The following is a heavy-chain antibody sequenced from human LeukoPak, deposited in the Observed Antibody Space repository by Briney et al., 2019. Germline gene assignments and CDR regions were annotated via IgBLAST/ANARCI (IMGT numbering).Heavy chain of an antibody. J-gene: IGHJ4*02. CDR2: LNWIGNSA. Sequence: GGSQRLSCAASGFTFDDYGMSWVRQAPGKGLEWVSGLNWIGNSAGYADSVKGRFTISRDNAKNSLYLQMSSLRAEDTALYHCARNYGDSFDLWGQGTLVTVSS. V-gene: IGHV3-20*01. CDR3: ARNYGDSFDL. CDR1: GFTFDDYG. D-gene: IGHD4-17*01.